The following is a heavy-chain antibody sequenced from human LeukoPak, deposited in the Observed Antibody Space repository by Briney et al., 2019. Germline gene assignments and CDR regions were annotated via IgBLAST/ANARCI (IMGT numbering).Heavy chain of an antibody. CDR3: ARDRNYYGSESLNWFDP. Sequence: PSETLSLTCTVSGGSISSGDYYWSWIRQPPGKGLEWIGYIYYSGSTYYNASLKSRVTISRDTSKNQFSLKLNSVTAADTAVYYCARDRNYYGSESLNWFDPWGQGTLVTVSS. D-gene: IGHD3-10*01. CDR1: GGSISSGDYY. J-gene: IGHJ5*02. V-gene: IGHV4-30-4*01. CDR2: IYYSGST.